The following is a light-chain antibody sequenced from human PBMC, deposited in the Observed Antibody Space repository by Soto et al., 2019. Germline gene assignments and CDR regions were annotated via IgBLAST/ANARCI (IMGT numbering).Light chain of an antibody. Sequence: SALTQPASVSGSPGQSIAISCPGTSVDVGGFEYVSWYQQHPGKVPKLMIYDVNNRPSGVSNRFSGSKSGNTASLTISGLQAEDEADYFCSSYTSSNTYVFGTGTKVTVL. CDR1: SVDVGGFEY. J-gene: IGLJ1*01. CDR3: SSYTSSNTYV. CDR2: DVN. V-gene: IGLV2-14*03.